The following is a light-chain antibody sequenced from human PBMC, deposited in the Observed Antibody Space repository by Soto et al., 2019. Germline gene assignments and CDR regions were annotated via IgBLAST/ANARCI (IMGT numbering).Light chain of an antibody. CDR1: VPISNY. J-gene: IGKJ5*01. CDR3: QQSYRAVT. Sequence: DIQMSQSPSSLSASLGDRVAITCRASVPISNYLAWYQQKPGKIPNLLIYAASTLQAVVPSRFIGSGSGTDFTLTISSLQPEDFATYYCQQSYRAVTFGQGTRLEIK. V-gene: IGKV1-27*01. CDR2: AAS.